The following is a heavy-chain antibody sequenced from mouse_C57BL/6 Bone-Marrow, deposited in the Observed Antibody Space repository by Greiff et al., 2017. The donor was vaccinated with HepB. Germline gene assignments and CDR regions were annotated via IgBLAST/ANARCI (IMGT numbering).Heavy chain of an antibody. J-gene: IGHJ1*03. CDR2: IDPENGDT. CDR3: TFYDYDGYFDV. D-gene: IGHD2-4*01. Sequence: VQLQHSGAELVRPGASVKLSCTASGFNIKDDYMHWVKQRPEQGLEWIGWIDPENGDTEYASKFQGKATITADTSSNTAYLQLSSLTSEDTAVYYCTFYDYDGYFDVWGTGTTVTVSS. CDR1: GFNIKDDY. V-gene: IGHV14-4*01.